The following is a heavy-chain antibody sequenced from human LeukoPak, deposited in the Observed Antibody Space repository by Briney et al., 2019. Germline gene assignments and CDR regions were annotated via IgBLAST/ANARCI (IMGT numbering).Heavy chain of an antibody. Sequence: GASVKVSCKASGYTFTSYGISWVRQAPGQGLEWMGWISAYNGNTNYAQKLQGRVTMTTDTSTSTAYMELRSLRSDDTAVYYCARRRDGGGSQYGAGDAFDIWGQGTMVTVSS. J-gene: IGHJ3*02. CDR2: ISAYNGNT. V-gene: IGHV1-18*01. CDR3: ARRRDGGGSQYGAGDAFDI. D-gene: IGHD2-15*01. CDR1: GYTFTSYG.